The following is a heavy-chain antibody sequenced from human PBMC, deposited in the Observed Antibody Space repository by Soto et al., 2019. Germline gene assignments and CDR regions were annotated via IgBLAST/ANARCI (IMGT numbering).Heavy chain of an antibody. D-gene: IGHD6-13*01. J-gene: IGHJ4*02. CDR3: ARDLAAADY. CDR2: ISAYNGST. Sequence: ASVKVSCKASGYTFTSYGISWVRQAPGQGLEWMGWISAYNGSTNYAQKLQGRVTMTTDTSTSTVYMDLSSLRSEDTAVYYCARDLAAADYWGQGTLVTVSS. V-gene: IGHV1-18*01. CDR1: GYTFTSYG.